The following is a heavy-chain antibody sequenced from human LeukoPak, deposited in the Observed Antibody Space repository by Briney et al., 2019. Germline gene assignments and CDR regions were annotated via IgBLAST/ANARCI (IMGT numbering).Heavy chain of an antibody. V-gene: IGHV4-30-2*01. CDR3: ARGRSITVQYHDAFDI. J-gene: IGHJ3*02. D-gene: IGHD4-17*01. Sequence: PSQTLSLTCAVSGGSISSGGYSWSWIRQPPGKGLEWIGYIYHSGSTNYNPSLKSRVTISVDTSKNQFSLKLSSVTAADTAVYYCARGRSITVQYHDAFDIWGQGTMVTVSS. CDR2: IYHSGST. CDR1: GGSISSGGYS.